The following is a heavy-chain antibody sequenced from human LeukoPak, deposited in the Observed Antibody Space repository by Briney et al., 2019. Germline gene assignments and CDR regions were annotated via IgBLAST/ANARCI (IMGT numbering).Heavy chain of an antibody. CDR2: INQDGSAK. CDR3: ASYTSYPGWGKYYLDY. Sequence: GGSLRLSCAASGFTFSSYSMNWVRQAPGKGLEWVTNINQDGSAKFYVDSVKGRFTVSRDNAKNSLYLQMNSLRAEDTAVFYCASYTSYPGWGKYYLDYWGQGIQVTVSS. D-gene: IGHD3-10*01. V-gene: IGHV3-7*01. J-gene: IGHJ4*02. CDR1: GFTFSSYS.